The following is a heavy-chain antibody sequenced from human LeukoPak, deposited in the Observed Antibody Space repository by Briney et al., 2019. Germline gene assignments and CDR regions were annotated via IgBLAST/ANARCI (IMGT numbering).Heavy chain of an antibody. CDR1: GGSISSSPYH. D-gene: IGHD3-22*01. J-gene: IGHJ5*02. V-gene: IGHV4-39*07. CDR2: IYYSGST. Sequence: NSSETLSLTCTVSGGSISSSPYHWGWIRQPPGKGLEWIGNIYYSGSTYYNPSLKTRVTISVDTSKNQFSLKLTSVTAADTAVYYCARGEFSYYYDSSGYSPFDPWGQGTLVTVSS. CDR3: ARGEFSYYYDSSGYSPFDP.